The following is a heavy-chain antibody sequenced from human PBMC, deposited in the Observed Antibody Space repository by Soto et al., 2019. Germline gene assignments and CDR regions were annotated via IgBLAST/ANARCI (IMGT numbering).Heavy chain of an antibody. J-gene: IGHJ4*02. CDR2: INAGNGNT. Sequence: QVQLVQSGAEVKKPGASVKVSCKASGYTFTSYAMHWVRQAPGQRLEWMGWINAGNGNTKYSQKFQGRVTITRDTSASTAYMELSSLRSEDTAVYYCARVGGGETGYDILTGFRVYYFDYWGQGTLVTVSS. V-gene: IGHV1-3*01. CDR1: GYTFTSYA. CDR3: ARVGGGETGYDILTGFRVYYFDY. D-gene: IGHD3-9*01.